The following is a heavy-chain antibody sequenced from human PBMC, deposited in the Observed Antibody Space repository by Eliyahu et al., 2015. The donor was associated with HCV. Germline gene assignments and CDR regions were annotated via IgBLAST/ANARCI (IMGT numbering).Heavy chain of an antibody. CDR2: XHYRGST. J-gene: IGHJ5*02. CDR3: ASGGGGIAVAGTGGWFDP. D-gene: IGHD6-19*01. CDR1: GGSISXYS. Sequence: QVQLQESGPGLVKPSETLSLTCXVXGGSISXYSWIXIRQPPGKGLEWIGXXHYRGSTHFNPSLKSRVTISLDTSKNQFSLKLSSVTAADTAVYYCASGGGGIAVAGTGGWFDPWGQGTLVTVSS. V-gene: IGHV4-59*01.